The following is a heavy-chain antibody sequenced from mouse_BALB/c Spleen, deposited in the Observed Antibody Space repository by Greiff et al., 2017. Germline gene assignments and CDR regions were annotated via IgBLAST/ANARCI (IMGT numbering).Heavy chain of an antibody. CDR3: ARIYDGYSGDCDY. CDR1: GYSITSDYA. J-gene: IGHJ2*01. CDR2: ISYSGST. V-gene: IGHV3-2*02. D-gene: IGHD2-3*01. Sequence: EVQLQESGPGLVKPSQSLSLTCTVTGYSITSDYAWNWIRQFPGNKLEWMGYISYSGSTSYNPSLKSRISITRDTSKNQFFLQLNSVTTEDTATYYCARIYDGYSGDCDYWGQGTTLTVSS.